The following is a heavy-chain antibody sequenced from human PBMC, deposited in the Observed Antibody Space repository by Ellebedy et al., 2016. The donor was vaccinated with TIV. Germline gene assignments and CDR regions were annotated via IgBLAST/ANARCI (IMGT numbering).Heavy chain of an antibody. V-gene: IGHV3-21*04. J-gene: IGHJ6*02. CDR3: ARDLRATYLPKGRGMDV. CDR1: GFTFSSYS. D-gene: IGHD3-10*01. CDR2: ISSSSSYI. Sequence: GESLKISXAASGFTFSSYSMNWVRQAPGKGLEWVSSISSSSSYIYYADSVKGRFTISRDNSKNTLYLQMNSLRAEDTAVYYCARDLRATYLPKGRGMDVWGQGTTVTVSS.